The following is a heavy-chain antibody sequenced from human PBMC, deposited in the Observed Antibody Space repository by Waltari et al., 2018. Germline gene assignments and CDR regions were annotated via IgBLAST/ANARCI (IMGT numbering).Heavy chain of an antibody. CDR3: ARVNFGLLWFGESRAFDI. Sequence: QVQLVQSGAEVKKPGASVKVSCKASGYTFTGYYMHWVRQAPGQGLEWMGRINPNSGGTNYAQKFQGRVTMTRDTSSSTAYMELSRLRSDDTAVYYCARVNFGLLWFGESRAFDIWGQGTMVTVSS. CDR1: GYTFTGYY. V-gene: IGHV1-2*06. D-gene: IGHD3-10*01. J-gene: IGHJ3*02. CDR2: INPNSGGT.